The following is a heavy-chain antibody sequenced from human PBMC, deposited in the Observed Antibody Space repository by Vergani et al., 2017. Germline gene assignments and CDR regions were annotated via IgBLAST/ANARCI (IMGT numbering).Heavy chain of an antibody. J-gene: IGHJ4*02. CDR3: ARSLRRGYSGYDSGY. CDR2: INPNSGGP. CDR1: GYTFTGYY. Sequence: QVQLVQSGAEVKKPGASVKVSCKASGYTFTGYYMHWVRQAPGQGLEWMGWINPNSGGPNYAQKFQGRVTMTRDTSISTAYMELSRLRSDDTAVYYCARSLRRGYSGYDSGYWGQGTLVTVSS. D-gene: IGHD5-12*01. V-gene: IGHV1-2*02.